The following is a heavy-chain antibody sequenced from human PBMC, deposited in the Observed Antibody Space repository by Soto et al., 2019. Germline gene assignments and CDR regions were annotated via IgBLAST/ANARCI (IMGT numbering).Heavy chain of an antibody. CDR2: IYPGDSDT. CDR1: GYSFTSYW. D-gene: IGHD2-2*03. CDR3: ARHKHGYWSSTSCRPYYYYYGMDV. J-gene: IGHJ6*02. V-gene: IGHV5-51*01. Sequence: GESLKISCKGSGYSFTSYWIGWVRQMPGKGLEWMGIIYPGDSDTRYSPSFQGQVTISADKSISTAYLQWSSLKASDTAMYYCARHKHGYWSSTSCRPYYYYYGMDVWGQGTTVTVSS.